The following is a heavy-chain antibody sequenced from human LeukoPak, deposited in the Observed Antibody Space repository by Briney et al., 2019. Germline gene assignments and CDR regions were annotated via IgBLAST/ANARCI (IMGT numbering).Heavy chain of an antibody. CDR3: ARDWFGDF. V-gene: IGHV3-48*03. CDR2: ISSSGSYT. D-gene: IGHD3-16*01. J-gene: IGHJ4*02. Sequence: PGGSLRLSCATSGFAFSSYEMNWVRQAPGKGLEWVSYISSSGSYTYYEDSLKGRFTISRDNAKQSLYLQMGSLRAEDTAVYYCARDWFGDFWGQGILV. CDR1: GFAFSSYE.